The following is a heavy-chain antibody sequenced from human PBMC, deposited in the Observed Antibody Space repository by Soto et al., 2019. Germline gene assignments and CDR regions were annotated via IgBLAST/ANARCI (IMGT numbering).Heavy chain of an antibody. CDR1: GFTFSTHT. Sequence: LRLSCAASGFTFSTHTMNWVRQAPGKGLEWISYISTGGRTIYQADSVKGRFAISRDDAKNSLYLQMNSLRDEDTAVYYSARDTYYSGSGSYYPFDYWGQGTPVTISS. CDR3: ARDTYYSGSGSYYPFDY. J-gene: IGHJ4*02. V-gene: IGHV3-48*02. CDR2: ISTGGRTI. D-gene: IGHD3-10*01.